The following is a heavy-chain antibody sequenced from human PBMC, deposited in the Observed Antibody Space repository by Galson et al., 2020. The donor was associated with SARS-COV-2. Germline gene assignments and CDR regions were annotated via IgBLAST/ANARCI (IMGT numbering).Heavy chain of an antibody. CDR3: AKDGYYSGSYYGMDV. CDR2: ISSRSLST. D-gene: IGHD1-26*01. V-gene: IGHV3-23*01. CDR1: KFAFGIHV. J-gene: IGHJ6*02. Sequence: QAGGSLRLSCAASKFAFGIHVMTWVRQAPGKGLEWVSSISSRSLSTYYADSVKGRFTISMDKSKSTLYLQMNSLRAEDTAIYYCAKDGYYSGSYYGMDVWGQGTTVTVSS.